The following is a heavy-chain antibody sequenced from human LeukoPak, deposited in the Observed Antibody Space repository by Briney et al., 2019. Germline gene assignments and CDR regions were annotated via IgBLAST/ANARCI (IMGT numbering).Heavy chain of an antibody. V-gene: IGHV4-38-2*01. Sequence: PSETLPLTCAVSGYSISSGYYWGWIRQPPGKGLEWIGSIYHTGNTYYNPSLKSPVAMSVDTSKNQFSLKLSSVTAADTAVYYCARLPYDWNYWFDPWGQGTLVTVSS. J-gene: IGHJ5*02. CDR1: GYSISSGYY. D-gene: IGHD1-7*01. CDR2: IYHTGNT. CDR3: ARLPYDWNYWFDP.